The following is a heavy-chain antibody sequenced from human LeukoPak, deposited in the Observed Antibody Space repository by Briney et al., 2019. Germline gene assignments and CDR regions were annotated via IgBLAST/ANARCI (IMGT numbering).Heavy chain of an antibody. J-gene: IGHJ4*02. CDR1: GFTFSSYA. V-gene: IGHV3-23*01. CDR2: ISGSGGST. Sequence: PGGSLRLSCAASGFTFSSYAMSWVRQAPGKGLEWVSAISGSGGSTYYADSVKGRFTISRDNSKNTLYLQMNSLKTEDTAVYYCTRDRRYGQWLVQGTTINFDYWGQGTLVTVSP. CDR3: TRDRRYGQWLVQGTTINFDY. D-gene: IGHD6-19*01.